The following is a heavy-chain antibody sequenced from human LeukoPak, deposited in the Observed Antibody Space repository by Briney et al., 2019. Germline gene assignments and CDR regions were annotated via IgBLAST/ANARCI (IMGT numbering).Heavy chain of an antibody. CDR1: GFTFSSYS. J-gene: IGHJ4*02. CDR3: ARDRRDGYGDYGDYPRSFDY. D-gene: IGHD4-17*01. V-gene: IGHV3-21*01. Sequence: GGSLRLSCAASGFTFSSYSMNWVRQAPGKGLEWVSSISSSSSYIYYADSVKGRFTISRDNAKNSLYLQMNSLRDEDTAVYYCARDRRDGYGDYGDYPRSFDYWGQGTLVTVSS. CDR2: ISSSSSYI.